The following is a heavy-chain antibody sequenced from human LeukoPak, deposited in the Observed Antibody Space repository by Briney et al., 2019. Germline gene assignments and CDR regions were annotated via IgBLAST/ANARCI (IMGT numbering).Heavy chain of an antibody. CDR2: ISSSGRTT. V-gene: IGHV3-48*04. D-gene: IGHD5-24*01. CDR1: GFTFSSYW. J-gene: IGHJ4*02. CDR3: AKDMVGEMATIDY. Sequence: GGSLRLSCAASGFTFSSYWMSWVRQAPGKGLEWVSYISSSGRTTYYADSVKGRFTISRDNAKNSLYLQMNSLRAEDTALYYCAKDMVGEMATIDYWGQGTLVTVSS.